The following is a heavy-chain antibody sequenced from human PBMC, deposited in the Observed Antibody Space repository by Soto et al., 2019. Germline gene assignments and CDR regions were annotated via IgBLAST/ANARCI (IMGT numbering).Heavy chain of an antibody. CDR3: AKRIGQLFFFDAFDI. J-gene: IGHJ3*02. V-gene: IGHV3-23*01. D-gene: IGHD6-6*01. Sequence: GGSLKLSCAASGFTFSSYAMSWVRQAPGKGLEWVSAISGSGGSTYYADSVKGRFTISRDNSKNTLYLQMNSLRAEDTAVYYCAKRIGQLFFFDAFDIWGQGTMVTVSS. CDR1: GFTFSSYA. CDR2: ISGSGGST.